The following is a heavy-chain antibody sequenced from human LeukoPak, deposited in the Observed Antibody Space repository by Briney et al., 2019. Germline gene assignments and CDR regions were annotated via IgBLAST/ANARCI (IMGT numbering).Heavy chain of an antibody. D-gene: IGHD2-15*01. CDR3: ARDGGLHTNFDY. CDR2: TKPDGSAE. J-gene: IGHJ4*02. CDR1: GFSFKIYG. V-gene: IGHV3-7*01. Sequence: PGGPLSLPCAPWGFSFKIYGLGGAPRAPGRGGGGVANTKPDGSAEYYADSVRGRFSTSRDNANNLLYLQMNSLRAEDTAVYYCARDGGLHTNFDYWGQGTLVTVSS.